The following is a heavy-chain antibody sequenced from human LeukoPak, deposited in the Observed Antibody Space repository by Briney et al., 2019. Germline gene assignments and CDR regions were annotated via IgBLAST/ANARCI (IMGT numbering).Heavy chain of an antibody. V-gene: IGHV3-53*01. Sequence: PGGSLRLSCAASGFTVSSNYMSWVRQAPGKGLEWVSVIYSGGSTYYADSVKGRFTISRDNSKNTLYLQMNSLRAEDTAVYYCARGGLFGVVANNWFDPWGQGTLVTVSS. CDR3: ARGGLFGVVANNWFDP. CDR2: IYSGGST. CDR1: GFTVSSNY. D-gene: IGHD3-3*01. J-gene: IGHJ5*02.